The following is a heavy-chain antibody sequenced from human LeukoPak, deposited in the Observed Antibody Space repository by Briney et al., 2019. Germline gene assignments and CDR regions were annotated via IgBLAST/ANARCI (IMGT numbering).Heavy chain of an antibody. CDR2: MNPNSGNT. V-gene: IGHV1-8*01. D-gene: IGHD2-2*01. CDR3: ARVVSSRGFDY. J-gene: IGHJ4*02. CDR1: GYTFTSYD. Sequence: GASVKVSCKASGYTFTSYDINWVRQATGQGLEWMGWMNPNSGNTGYAQKLQGRVTMTTDTSTSTAYMELRSLRSDDTAVYYCARVVSSRGFDYWGQGTLVTVSS.